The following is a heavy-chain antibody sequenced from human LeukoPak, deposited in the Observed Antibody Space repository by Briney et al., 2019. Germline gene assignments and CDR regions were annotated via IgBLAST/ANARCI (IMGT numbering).Heavy chain of an antibody. CDR1: GFTFDDYA. CDR3: AKDSSSGGFYGMDV. V-gene: IGHV3-9*01. Sequence: GGSLRLSCAASGFTFDDYAVHWVRQAPGKGLEWVSGINWNSGSIGYADSVKGRFTISRDNAKNSLYLQMSSLRAEDTALYYCAKDSSSGGFYGMDVWGQGTTVTASS. CDR2: INWNSGSI. J-gene: IGHJ6*02. D-gene: IGHD6-19*01.